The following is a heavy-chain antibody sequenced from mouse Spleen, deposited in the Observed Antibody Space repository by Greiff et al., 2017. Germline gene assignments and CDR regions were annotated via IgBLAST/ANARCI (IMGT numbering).Heavy chain of an antibody. CDR3: ARHYGSYAMDY. D-gene: IGHD1-1*02. Sequence: EVKVVESGGGLVKPGGSLKLSCAASGFTFSSYGMSWVRQTPEKRLEWVATISGGGSYTYYPDSVKGRFTISRDNAKNNLYLQMSSLRSEDTALYYCARHYGSYAMDYWGQGTSVTVSS. J-gene: IGHJ4*01. CDR1: GFTFSSYG. V-gene: IGHV5-9-2*01. CDR2: ISGGGSYT.